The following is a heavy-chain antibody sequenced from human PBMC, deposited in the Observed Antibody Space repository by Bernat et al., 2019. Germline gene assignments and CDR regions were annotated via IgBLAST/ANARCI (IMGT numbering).Heavy chain of an antibody. CDR2: IRSKANSYAT. Sequence: EVQLVESGGGLVQPGGSLKLSCAASGFTFSGSAMHWVRQASGKGLEWVGRIRSKANSYATAYAASVKGRFTISRDDSKNTAYLQMNSLKTADTAVYYCTLPGGDYPHYYYYYGMDVWGQGTTVTVSS. D-gene: IGHD2-21*02. V-gene: IGHV3-73*01. J-gene: IGHJ6*02. CDR3: TLPGGDYPHYYYYYGMDV. CDR1: GFTFSGSA.